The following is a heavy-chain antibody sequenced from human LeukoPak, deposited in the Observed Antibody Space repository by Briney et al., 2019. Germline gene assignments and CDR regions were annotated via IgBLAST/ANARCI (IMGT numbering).Heavy chain of an antibody. CDR1: GGSISSYY. CDR3: ARQSSSSIYWYFDL. V-gene: IGHV4-59*01. CDR2: IYYSGST. Sequence: PSETLSLTCTVSGGSISSYYWSWIRQPPGKGLEWIGYIYYSGSTNYNPSLKSRVTISVDTSKNQFSLKLSSVTAADTAVHYCARQSSSSIYWYFDLWGRGTLVTVSS. D-gene: IGHD6-6*01. J-gene: IGHJ2*01.